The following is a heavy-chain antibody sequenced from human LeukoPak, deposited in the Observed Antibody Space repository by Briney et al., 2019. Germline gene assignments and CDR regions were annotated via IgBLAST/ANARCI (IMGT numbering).Heavy chain of an antibody. V-gene: IGHV1-69*13. J-gene: IGHJ4*02. CDR2: IIPIFGTA. CDR3: ARGARRNYYGSGSYYNNYFDY. Sequence: GASVKVSCKASGGTFSSYAISWVRQAPGQGLEWMGGIIPIFGTANYAQKFQGRVTITADESTSTAYMELSSLRSEDTAVYYCARGARRNYYGSGSYYNNYFDYWGQGTLVTVSS. D-gene: IGHD3-10*01. CDR1: GGTFSSYA.